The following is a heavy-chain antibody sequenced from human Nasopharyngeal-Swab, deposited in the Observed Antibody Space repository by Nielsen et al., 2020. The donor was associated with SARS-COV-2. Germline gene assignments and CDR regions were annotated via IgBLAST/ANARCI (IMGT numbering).Heavy chain of an antibody. CDR3: ARRPQVGATTSVWDY. CDR2: IYHSGNT. Sequence: SETLSLTCTVSGGSISSSSYYWGWIRQPPGKGLEWIGSIYHSGNTNYNPSLKSRVTISVDKSKNQFSLKLSSLTAADTAVYYCARRPQVGATTSVWDYWGQGTLVTVSS. CDR1: GGSISSSSYY. J-gene: IGHJ4*02. D-gene: IGHD1-26*01. V-gene: IGHV4-39*07.